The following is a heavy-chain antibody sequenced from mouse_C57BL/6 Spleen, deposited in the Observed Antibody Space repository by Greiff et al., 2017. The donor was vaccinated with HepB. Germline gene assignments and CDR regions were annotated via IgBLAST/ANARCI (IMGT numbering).Heavy chain of an antibody. CDR3: ARYYYSNPYWYFDV. V-gene: IGHV1-50*01. Sequence: VQLQQPGAELVKPGASVKLSCKASGYTFTSYWMQWVKQRPGQGLEWIGEIDPSDSYTNYNQKFKGKATLTVDTSSSTAYMQLSSLTSEDSAVYYCARYYYSNPYWYFDVWGTGTTVTVSS. J-gene: IGHJ1*03. CDR2: IDPSDSYT. CDR1: GYTFTSYW. D-gene: IGHD2-5*01.